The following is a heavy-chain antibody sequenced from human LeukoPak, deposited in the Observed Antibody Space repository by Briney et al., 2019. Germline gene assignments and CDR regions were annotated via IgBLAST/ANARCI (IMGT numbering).Heavy chain of an antibody. J-gene: IGHJ1*01. D-gene: IGHD2-2*01. CDR1: GFTFSSYA. V-gene: IGHV3-64D*06. CDR3: VAGYCSSASCPMGAEYFQH. Sequence: GGSLRLSCSASGFTFSSYAMHWVRQAPGTGLEYVSAISSNGGSTYYADSVKGRFTISRDNSKNTLYLQLSRLRPEDTAVYYCVAGYCSSASCPMGAEYFQHWGQGTLVTVSS. CDR2: ISSNGGST.